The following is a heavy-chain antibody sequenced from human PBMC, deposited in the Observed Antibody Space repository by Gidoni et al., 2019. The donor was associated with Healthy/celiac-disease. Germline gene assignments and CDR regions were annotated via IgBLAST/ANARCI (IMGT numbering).Heavy chain of an antibody. CDR3: ARERADIVVVPAAKSGSGWFDP. V-gene: IGHV4-31*03. CDR2: IYYSGST. D-gene: IGHD2-2*01. Sequence: QVQLQESGPGLVKPSQTLSLTCTVSGGSISSGGYYWSWLRQHPGKGLEWIGYIYYSGSTYYNPSLKSRVTISVDTSKNQFSLRLSSVTAADTAVYYCARERADIVVVPAAKSGSGWFDPWGQGTLVTVSS. J-gene: IGHJ5*02. CDR1: GGSISSGGYY.